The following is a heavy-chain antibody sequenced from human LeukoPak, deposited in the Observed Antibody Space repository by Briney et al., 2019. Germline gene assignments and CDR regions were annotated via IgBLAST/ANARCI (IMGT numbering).Heavy chain of an antibody. D-gene: IGHD2-15*01. CDR1: GFTVSSNY. CDR2: IYSGGST. J-gene: IGHJ5*02. Sequence: GGSLRLSCAAFGFTVSSNYMSWVRQAPGKGLEWVSVIYSGGSTYYADSVKGRFTISRDNSKNTLYLQMNSLRAEDTAVYYCARACSGGSCFGGGFDPWGQGTLVTVSS. V-gene: IGHV3-66*01. CDR3: ARACSGGSCFGGGFDP.